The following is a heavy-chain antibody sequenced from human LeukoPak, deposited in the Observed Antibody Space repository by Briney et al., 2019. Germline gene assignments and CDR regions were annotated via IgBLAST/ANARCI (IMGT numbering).Heavy chain of an antibody. CDR2: IYHSGST. Sequence: PSETLSLTCDVSGYSISSGYYWGWIRQPPGKGLERIGSIYHSGSTYYNPSLNSRVTISVDTSKNQFSLKLSSVTAADTAVYYCASLPLGDWGQGTLVTVSS. CDR1: GYSISSGYY. V-gene: IGHV4-38-2*01. CDR3: ASLPLGD. J-gene: IGHJ4*02.